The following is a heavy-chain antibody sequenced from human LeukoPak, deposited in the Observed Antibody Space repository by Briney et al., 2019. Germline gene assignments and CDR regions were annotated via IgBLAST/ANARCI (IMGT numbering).Heavy chain of an antibody. CDR3: ARGARRDGYNFDY. D-gene: IGHD5-24*01. CDR2: IYYSGST. J-gene: IGHJ4*02. V-gene: IGHV4-59*01. CDR1: GGSISTYY. Sequence: SETLSLTCTVSGGSISTYYWTWIRQPPGKGLEWMGYIYYSGSTNYNPSLKSRLTISVDTSKNQFSLKLNSVIAADTAGYYCARGARRDGYNFDYWGQGTLVTVSS.